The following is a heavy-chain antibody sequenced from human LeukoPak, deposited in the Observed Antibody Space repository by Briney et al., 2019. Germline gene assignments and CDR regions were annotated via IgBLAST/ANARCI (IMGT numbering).Heavy chain of an antibody. J-gene: IGHJ4*02. CDR3: ARDHSFLQVDY. CDR1: GGSISSSSYY. D-gene: IGHD1-26*01. CDR2: IYYSGST. Sequence: SETLSLTCTVSGGSISSSSYYWGWIRQPPGKGLEWIGSIYYSGSTYYNPSLKSRVTISVDTSKNQFSLKLSSVTAADTAVYYCARDHSFLQVDYWGQGTLVTVSS. V-gene: IGHV4-39*02.